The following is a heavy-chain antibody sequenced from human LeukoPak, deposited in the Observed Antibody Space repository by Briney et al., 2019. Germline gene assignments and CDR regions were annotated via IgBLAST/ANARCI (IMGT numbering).Heavy chain of an antibody. CDR3: ARGPPTRYMVRGVIDY. CDR2: IKQDGSEK. D-gene: IGHD3-10*01. Sequence: GGSLRFSCEASGFTFSSYWMTWVRQAPGQGLEWVANIKQDGSEKYYVDSVKGRFTISRDNAKNSLYLQMNSLRVEDTAVYYCARGPPTRYMVRGVIDYWGQGTLVTVSS. J-gene: IGHJ4*02. CDR1: GFTFSSYW. V-gene: IGHV3-7*03.